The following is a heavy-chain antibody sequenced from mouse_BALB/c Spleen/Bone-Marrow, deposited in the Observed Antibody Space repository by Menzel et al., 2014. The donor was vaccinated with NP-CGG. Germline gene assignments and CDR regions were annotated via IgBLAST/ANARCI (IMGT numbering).Heavy chain of an antibody. CDR3: AIYYYGSSYAMDY. J-gene: IGHJ4*01. V-gene: IGHV1-18*01. CDR1: GYTFXDYN. D-gene: IGHD1-1*01. Sequence: VQLQQSGPELVKPGASVKIPCKASGYTFXDYNMDWVKQSHGKSLEWIGDINPNNGGTIYNQKLKGKATLTVDKSSSTAYMELRSLTSEDTAVYYCAIYYYGSSYAMDYWGQGTSVTVSS. CDR2: INPNNGGT.